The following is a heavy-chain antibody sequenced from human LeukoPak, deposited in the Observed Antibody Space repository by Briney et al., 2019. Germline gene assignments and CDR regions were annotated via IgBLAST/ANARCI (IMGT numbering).Heavy chain of an antibody. CDR1: GYTFTGYY. D-gene: IGHD2-15*01. J-gene: IGHJ5*02. V-gene: IGHV1-69*05. Sequence: GASVKVSCKASGYTFTGYYMHWVRQAPGQGLEWMGRIIPIFGTANYAQKFQGRVTITTDESTSTAYMELSSLRSEDTAVYYCARGSVAATPSDPWGQGTLVTVSS. CDR2: IIPIFGTA. CDR3: ARGSVAATPSDP.